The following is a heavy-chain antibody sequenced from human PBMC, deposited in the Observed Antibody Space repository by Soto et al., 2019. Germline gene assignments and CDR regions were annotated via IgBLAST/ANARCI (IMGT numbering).Heavy chain of an antibody. CDR2: IYYSGST. J-gene: IGHJ4*02. Sequence: SETLSLTCTVSGGSIRSYYWSWIRQPPGKGLEWIGYIYYSGSTTYNPSLKSRVTISVDTSKNQFSLELSSVTAADTAVYYCASRYGPRFDYRGQGTLVPVSS. CDR1: GGSIRSYY. V-gene: IGHV4-59*08. CDR3: ASRYGPRFDY. D-gene: IGHD4-17*01.